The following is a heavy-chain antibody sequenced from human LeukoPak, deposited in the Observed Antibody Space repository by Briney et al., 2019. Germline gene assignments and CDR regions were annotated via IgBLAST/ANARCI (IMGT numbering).Heavy chain of an antibody. V-gene: IGHV4-31*03. D-gene: IGHD1-14*01. Sequence: SQTLSLTCTVSGGSISSGGYYWSWIRQHPGKGLEWIGYVYYSGSTYYNPSLKSRVTISVDTSKNQFSLKLSSVTAADTAVYYCARVEAGTAFFDYWGQGTLVTVSS. CDR1: GGSISSGGYY. J-gene: IGHJ4*02. CDR2: VYYSGST. CDR3: ARVEAGTAFFDY.